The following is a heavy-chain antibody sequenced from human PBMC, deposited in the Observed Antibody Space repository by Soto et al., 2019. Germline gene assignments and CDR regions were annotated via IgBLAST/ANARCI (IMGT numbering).Heavy chain of an antibody. V-gene: IGHV4-59*01. CDR3: ARNTDFWSGYVYYYYMDV. D-gene: IGHD3-3*01. CDR2: IYYSGST. Sequence: SETLSLTCTVSGGSISSYYWSWIRQPPGKGLEWIGYIYYSGSTNYNPSLKSRVTISVDTSKNQFSLKLSSVTAADTAVYYCARNTDFWSGYVYYYYMDVWGKGTTVTVSS. CDR1: GGSISSYY. J-gene: IGHJ6*03.